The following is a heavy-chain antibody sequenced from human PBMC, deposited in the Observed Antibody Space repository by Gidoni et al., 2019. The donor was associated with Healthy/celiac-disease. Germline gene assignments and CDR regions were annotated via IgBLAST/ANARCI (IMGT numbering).Heavy chain of an antibody. V-gene: IGHV3-21*01. Sequence: VQLVESGGGLVKPGGSLRLSCAASGFTISIYSMNWVRQAPGKGLERVSSISSSSSYIYYADSVKGRFTISRDNAKNSLYLQMNSLRAEDTAVYYCARGGNYGDYYFDYWGQGTLVTVSS. D-gene: IGHD4-17*01. CDR3: ARGGNYGDYYFDY. CDR1: GFTISIYS. CDR2: ISSSSSYI. J-gene: IGHJ4*02.